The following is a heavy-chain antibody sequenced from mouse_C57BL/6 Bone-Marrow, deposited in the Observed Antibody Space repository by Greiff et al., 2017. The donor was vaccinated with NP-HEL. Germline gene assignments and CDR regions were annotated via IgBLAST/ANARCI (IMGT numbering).Heavy chain of an antibody. Sequence: ESGPELVKPGASVKISCKASGYAFSSSWMNWVKQRPGKGLEWIGRIYPGDGDTNYNGKFKGKATLTADKSSSTAYMQLSSLTSEDSAVYFCARSGHYGSSFCYWYFDVWGTGTTVTVSS. D-gene: IGHD1-1*01. CDR2: IYPGDGDT. V-gene: IGHV1-82*01. J-gene: IGHJ1*03. CDR3: ARSGHYGSSFCYWYFDV. CDR1: GYAFSSSW.